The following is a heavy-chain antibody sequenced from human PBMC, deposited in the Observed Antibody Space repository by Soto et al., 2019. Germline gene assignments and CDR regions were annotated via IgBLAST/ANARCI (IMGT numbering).Heavy chain of an antibody. CDR1: GFTFNNYA. CDR2: ISGGGDTT. V-gene: IGHV3-23*01. Sequence: EVQLLESGGGLVQPGGSLRLSCAASGFTFNNYAMTWVRQAPGKGLEWVSAISGGGDTTSYADSVKGRFTVSRDGSKNTLYLQVSSLRAEDTALYYCAKGRGGSGSLAPRVDFCGPGALVTVS. CDR3: AKGRGGSGSLAPRVDF. D-gene: IGHD3-10*01. J-gene: IGHJ4*02.